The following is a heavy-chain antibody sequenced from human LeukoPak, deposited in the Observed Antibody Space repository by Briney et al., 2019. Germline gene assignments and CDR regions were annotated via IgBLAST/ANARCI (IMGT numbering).Heavy chain of an antibody. V-gene: IGHV1-2*02. J-gene: IGHJ4*02. CDR1: GYTFTGYD. CDR3: ARVYYDILTGYPWFDY. CDR2: NNPNSGGT. Sequence: ASVKVSCKASGYTFTGYDMHWVRQAPGQGLEWMGWNNPNSGGTNYAQKFQGRVTMTRDTSISTAYMELSRLRSDDTAVYYCARVYYDILTGYPWFDYWGQGTLVTVSS. D-gene: IGHD3-9*01.